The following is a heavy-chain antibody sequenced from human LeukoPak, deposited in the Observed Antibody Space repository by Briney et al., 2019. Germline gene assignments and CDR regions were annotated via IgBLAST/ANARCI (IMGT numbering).Heavy chain of an antibody. CDR1: GGSISGSSYY. D-gene: IGHD2-2*01. J-gene: IGHJ2*01. Sequence: SETLSLTCTVSGGSISGSSYYWGWIRQPPGKGLEWIGSIYYSGSTYYNPSLKSRVTISVDTSKNQFSLKLSSVTAADTAVYYCARRQGVVVVPAAIPSYWYFDLWGRGTLVTVSS. CDR2: IYYSGST. CDR3: ARRQGVVVVPAAIPSYWYFDL. V-gene: IGHV4-39*01.